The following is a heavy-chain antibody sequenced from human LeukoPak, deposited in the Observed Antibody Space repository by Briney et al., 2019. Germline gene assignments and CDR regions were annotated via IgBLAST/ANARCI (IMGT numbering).Heavy chain of an antibody. V-gene: IGHV1-3*01. CDR1: GYTFSDYA. CDR2: INAGNGNT. CDR3: ARGIWSRRHNAYYLDY. J-gene: IGHJ4*02. D-gene: IGHD2-15*01. Sequence: ASVKTSCKGSGYTFSDYAIHWVRQAPGQRLEWMGWINAGNGNTKYSQKFQGRVTITRDTSASTVYMELSSLRSEDTAVYYCARGIWSRRHNAYYLDYWGQGTLVTVSS.